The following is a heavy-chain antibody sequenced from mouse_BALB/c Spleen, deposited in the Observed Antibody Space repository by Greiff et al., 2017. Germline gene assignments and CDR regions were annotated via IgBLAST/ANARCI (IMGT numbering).Heavy chain of an antibody. Sequence: QVQLLESGAELMKPGASLKLSCTATGFTFSSYWIEWVQQRPGHGLEWIGEILPGSGNTYYNEKFKGKATLTVDTSSSTAYVDLSSLTSEDSAVYYCASYDYDGFDYWGQGTPVTVSA. D-gene: IGHD2-4*01. CDR2: ILPGSGNT. V-gene: IGHV1-9*01. CDR1: GFTFSSYW. CDR3: ASYDYDGFDY. J-gene: IGHJ3*01.